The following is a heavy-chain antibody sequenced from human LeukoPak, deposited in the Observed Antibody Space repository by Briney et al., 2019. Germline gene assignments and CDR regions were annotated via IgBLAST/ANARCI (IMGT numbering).Heavy chain of an antibody. Sequence: PGESLKISCKGSGYSFTTYWIGWVRQMPGKGLEWMGIIYPGDSDTRYSPSFQGQVTMSADKSISTAYLQWSSLKASDSGIYYCARRPPWFGETPIGDAFDIWGQGTMVTVSS. D-gene: IGHD3-10*01. V-gene: IGHV5-51*01. CDR1: GYSFTTYW. CDR2: IYPGDSDT. CDR3: ARRPPWFGETPIGDAFDI. J-gene: IGHJ3*02.